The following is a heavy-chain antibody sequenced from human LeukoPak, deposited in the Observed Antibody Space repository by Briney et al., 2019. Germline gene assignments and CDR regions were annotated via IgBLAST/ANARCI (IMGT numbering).Heavy chain of an antibody. CDR1: GFCFSSHG. Sequence: GGSLRLSCAASGFCFSSHGMSWGRQAPGKGLEWVAVIRYDGSNKYYADSVKGRFTISRDNSKNTLYLQMNSLRAEDTAVYYCAKDFCSGGRCYRLNYWGQGTLVTVSS. V-gene: IGHV3-30*02. CDR3: AKDFCSGGRCYRLNY. CDR2: IRYDGSNK. D-gene: IGHD2-15*01. J-gene: IGHJ4*02.